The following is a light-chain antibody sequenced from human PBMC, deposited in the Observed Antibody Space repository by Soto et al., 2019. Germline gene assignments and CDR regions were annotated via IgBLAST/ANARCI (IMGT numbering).Light chain of an antibody. V-gene: IGKV1-12*02. J-gene: IGKJ4*01. CDR2: GGS. CDR1: QNLGKW. CDR3: QQSNIFPFT. Sequence: DIQMTQSPSSVTASVGDRVTITCRATQNLGKWLAWYQQRPGKVPQLLIYGGSTLQSGVPSRFSGSGTGASYTLTITGLQAEDIATYYCQQSNIFPFTFGGGNKV.